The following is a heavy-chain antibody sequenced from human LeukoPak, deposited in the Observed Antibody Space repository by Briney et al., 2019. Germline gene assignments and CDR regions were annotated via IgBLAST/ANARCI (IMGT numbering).Heavy chain of an antibody. CDR1: GFTFSSYG. Sequence: GGSLRLSCAASGFTFSSYGMHWVRQAPGKGLEWVAVIWYDGSNKYYADSVKGRFTISRDNSKNTLYLQMNSLRAEDTAVYYCAKGVRVAAAATGLDYWGQGTLVTVSS. V-gene: IGHV3-33*06. CDR2: IWYDGSNK. J-gene: IGHJ4*02. D-gene: IGHD6-13*01. CDR3: AKGVRVAAAATGLDY.